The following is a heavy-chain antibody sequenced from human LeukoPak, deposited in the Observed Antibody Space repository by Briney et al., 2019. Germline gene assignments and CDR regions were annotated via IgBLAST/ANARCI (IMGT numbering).Heavy chain of an antibody. CDR2: INPNSGGT. J-gene: IGHJ6*03. V-gene: IGHV1-2*02. Sequence: ASVKVSCKASGYTFTGYYIHWVRQAPGQGLEWMGWINPNSGGTNYAQKFQGRVTMTRDTSISTAYMELSRLRSDDTAVYYCARGYCSGGSCYWAYYCYYYYMDVWGKGTTVTVSS. D-gene: IGHD2-15*01. CDR1: GYTFTGYY. CDR3: ARGYCSGGSCYWAYYCYYYYMDV.